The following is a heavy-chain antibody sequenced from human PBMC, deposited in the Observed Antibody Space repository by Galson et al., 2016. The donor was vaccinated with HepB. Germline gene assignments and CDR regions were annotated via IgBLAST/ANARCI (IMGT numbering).Heavy chain of an antibody. CDR3: ARRAITVATTWGFFDF. J-gene: IGHJ4*02. Sequence: SLRLSCAASGFTFSTYVMNWVRQAPGKGLEWVSTIGNSGGDTYYADSVKGRFTISRDNSKNTLYLQISSLRAEDTAVYYCARRAITVATTWGFFDFWGQGTLVTVSS. V-gene: IGHV3-23*01. CDR1: GFTFSTYV. CDR2: IGNSGGDT. D-gene: IGHD6-19*01.